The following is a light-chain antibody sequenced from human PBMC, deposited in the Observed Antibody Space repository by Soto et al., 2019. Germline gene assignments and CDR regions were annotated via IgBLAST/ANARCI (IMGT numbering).Light chain of an antibody. CDR2: DNY. J-gene: IGLJ3*02. Sequence: QSVLTQPPSVSAAPGQKVTISCSGTSSNIGDNYVSWYRQLPGTAPKLLIYDNYKRPSGIPDRFSGSKSGTSTTLGITGLQTGDEADYYRGTWDTSLSVWVFGGGTKVTVL. CDR1: SSNIGDNY. CDR3: GTWDTSLSVWV. V-gene: IGLV1-51*01.